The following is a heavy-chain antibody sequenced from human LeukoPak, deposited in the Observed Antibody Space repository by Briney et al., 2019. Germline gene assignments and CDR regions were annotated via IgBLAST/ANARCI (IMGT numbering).Heavy chain of an antibody. D-gene: IGHD6-13*01. CDR3: ARGQAAAGEIWYFDY. J-gene: IGHJ4*02. Sequence: SSETLSLTCTVSGGSINGYFWSWIRQPPGKGLEWLGHVYFSGSTKYNPSLESRVAILIDTSKKQSSLKLSSVTAADAAVYYCARGQAAAGEIWYFDYWGQGSLLTVAS. CDR1: GGSINGYF. V-gene: IGHV4-59*01. CDR2: VYFSGST.